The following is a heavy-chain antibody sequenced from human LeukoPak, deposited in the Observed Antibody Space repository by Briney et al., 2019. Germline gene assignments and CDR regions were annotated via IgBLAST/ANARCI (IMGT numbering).Heavy chain of an antibody. CDR2: INRDGRST. V-gene: IGHV3-74*01. CDR3: ALPLRDGDFYFDY. J-gene: IGHJ4*02. CDR1: GFTFSSFG. D-gene: IGHD4-17*01. Sequence: PGGSLRLSCAASGFTFSSFGMHWVRQAPGKGLVWVSRINRDGRSTNYADSVKGRFTISRDNAKNTVSLQMNSLRAEDTAVYYCALPLRDGDFYFDYWGQGALVTVSS.